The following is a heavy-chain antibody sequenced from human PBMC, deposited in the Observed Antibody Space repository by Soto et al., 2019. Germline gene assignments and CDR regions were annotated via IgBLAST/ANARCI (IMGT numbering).Heavy chain of an antibody. J-gene: IGHJ3*01. D-gene: IGHD3-22*01. CDR2: IIPIFGTA. Sequence: SVKDSCDASGGTFSSYAISWVRQAPGQGLEWMGGIIPIFGTANYAQKFQGRVTITADESTSTAYMELSSLRSEDTAVYYCARYSSYYDSSGYSDWGQGTMVTVSS. V-gene: IGHV1-69*01. CDR3: ARYSSYYDSSGYSD. CDR1: GGTFSSYA.